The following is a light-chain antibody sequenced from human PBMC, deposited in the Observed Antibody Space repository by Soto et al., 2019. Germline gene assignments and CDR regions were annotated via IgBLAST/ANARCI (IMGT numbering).Light chain of an antibody. J-gene: IGLJ1*01. CDR3: SSYTTSSTRV. Sequence: QSVLTQPPSASGSPGQSVTISCTGTSSDVGDFNYVSWYQLHPGQVPKLIIYEVTKRPSGVPDRFSGSKSGNTASLIVSGLQAEDEADYYCSSYTTSSTRVFGTGTKVTVL. CDR1: SSDVGDFNY. V-gene: IGLV2-8*01. CDR2: EVT.